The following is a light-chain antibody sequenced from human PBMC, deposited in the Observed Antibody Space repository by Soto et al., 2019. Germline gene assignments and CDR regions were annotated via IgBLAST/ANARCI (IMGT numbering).Light chain of an antibody. CDR2: DVT. CDR1: SSDVGIYNS. J-gene: IGLJ3*02. CDR3: SSYTSSSSWV. Sequence: QSVLTQPASVSGSPGQSITFSCTGTSSDVGIYNSVSWYQQHPGKAPKLIIYDVTNRPSGVSNRFSGSKSGNTASLTISGLQAEAEADYYCSSYTSSSSWVFGGGTKLTVL. V-gene: IGLV2-14*03.